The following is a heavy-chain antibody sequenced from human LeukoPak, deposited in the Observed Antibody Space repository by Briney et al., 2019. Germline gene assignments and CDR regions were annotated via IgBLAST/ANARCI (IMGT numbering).Heavy chain of an antibody. D-gene: IGHD2-2*02. CDR3: ATRPSYIVVVPAAIRGGYYYYMDV. V-gene: IGHV1-69*13. J-gene: IGHJ6*03. Sequence: SVKVSCKASGGTFSSYAISWVRQAPGQGLEWMGGIIPIFGTANYAQKFQGRVTITVDESTSTAYMELSSLRSEDTAVYYCATRPSYIVVVPAAIRGGYYYYMDVWGKGTTVTVSS. CDR1: GGTFSSYA. CDR2: IIPIFGTA.